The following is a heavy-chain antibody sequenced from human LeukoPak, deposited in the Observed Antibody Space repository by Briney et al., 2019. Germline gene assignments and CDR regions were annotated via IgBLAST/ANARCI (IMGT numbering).Heavy chain of an antibody. J-gene: IGHJ2*01. Sequence: GRSLRLSCAASGFSFNSHGMHWVRQAPGKGLDGVAVISYDGSNTYYADSVKGRFTISRDNSKNTLDLQMNSLRAEDTAVYYCAKDRDSYGLLGYFDLWGRGTLVSASS. CDR1: GFSFNSHG. V-gene: IGHV3-30*18. CDR3: AKDRDSYGLLGYFDL. CDR2: ISYDGSNT. D-gene: IGHD5-18*01.